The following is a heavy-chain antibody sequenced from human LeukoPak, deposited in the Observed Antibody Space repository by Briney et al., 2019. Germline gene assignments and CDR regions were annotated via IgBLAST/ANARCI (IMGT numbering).Heavy chain of an antibody. D-gene: IGHD3/OR15-3a*01. Sequence: GGSLRLSCAASGFTFSSYAMSWVRQAPGKGLGWVSGISGSGAGTYYADSVKGRFTISRDKSETTLYLQMNSLRDEDTAIYYCVIGPRQKRGLNTYWGQGTLVIVSS. CDR1: GFTFSSYA. J-gene: IGHJ4*02. V-gene: IGHV3-23*01. CDR3: VIGPRQKRGLNTY. CDR2: ISGSGAGT.